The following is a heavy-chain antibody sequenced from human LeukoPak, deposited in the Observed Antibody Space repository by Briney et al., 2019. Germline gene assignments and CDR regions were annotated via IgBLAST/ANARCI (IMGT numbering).Heavy chain of an antibody. CDR3: ASLRGLYSGTYRYQTAFEY. CDR2: IKQDGSEK. Sequence: PGGSLRLSCVTSGFTFSNYRMSWVRQAPGKGLEWVANIKQDGSEKYYVDAVKGRFTISRDNAQNSLYLQMNSLRVEDTSVYYCASLRGLYSGTYRYQTAFEYWGQGSLLTVSS. D-gene: IGHD1-26*01. V-gene: IGHV3-7*01. CDR1: GFTFSNYR. J-gene: IGHJ4*02.